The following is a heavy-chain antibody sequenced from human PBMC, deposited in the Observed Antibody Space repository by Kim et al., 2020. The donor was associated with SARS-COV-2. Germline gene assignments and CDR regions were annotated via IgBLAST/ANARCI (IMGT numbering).Heavy chain of an antibody. CDR3: ARDFYDEPGGAQFEY. Sequence: GGSLRLSCAASGFAFSSFATAWVRQAPGKGLEWVSAISGRGGIIYYADSVKGRFAVSRDFSTNTVHLQMNSLRPDDTAVYYCARDFYDEPGGAQFEYWGQGTLVTVPS. CDR2: ISGRGGII. D-gene: IGHD3-16*01. J-gene: IGHJ4*02. CDR1: GFAFSSFA. V-gene: IGHV3-23*01.